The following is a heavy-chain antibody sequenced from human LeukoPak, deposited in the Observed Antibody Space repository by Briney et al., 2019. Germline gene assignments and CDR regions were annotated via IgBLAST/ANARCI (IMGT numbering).Heavy chain of an antibody. V-gene: IGHV4-59*08. D-gene: IGHD5/OR15-5a*01. J-gene: IGHJ4*02. Sequence: SETLSLTRTVSGGFISTYYWSWVRQSPDKGLEWIGYIHNSDTTDYNPPLRSRVTISVDTSKNQFSLMLSSVTASDTAVYYCARAPVLYHFDSWGQGTLVTVSS. CDR2: IHNSDTT. CDR1: GGFISTYY. CDR3: ARAPVLYHFDS.